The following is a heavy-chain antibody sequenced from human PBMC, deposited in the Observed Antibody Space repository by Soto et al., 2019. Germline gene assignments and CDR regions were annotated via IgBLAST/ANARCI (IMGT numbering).Heavy chain of an antibody. Sequence: LRLSCAASGFSFSSHPMSWVRQAPEKGLEWVAGISDGGDLTYNADSVRGRFTISRDNSRNTLYLQMNSLRAEDTAVYYCARRVIGSSRAFDIWGQGTMVTVSS. CDR3: ARRVIGSSRAFDI. J-gene: IGHJ3*02. V-gene: IGHV3-23*01. CDR2: ISDGGDLT. CDR1: GFSFSSHP. D-gene: IGHD3-10*01.